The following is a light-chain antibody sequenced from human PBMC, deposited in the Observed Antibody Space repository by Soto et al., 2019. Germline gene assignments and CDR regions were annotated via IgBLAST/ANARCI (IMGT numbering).Light chain of an antibody. V-gene: IGKV4-1*01. CDR1: QSVLYSSNNKNY. Sequence: DIVMTQSPDSLAVSLGERATINCKSSQSVLYSSNNKNYLAWYQQKPGQPPKLLIYWASTRESGVPDRFSGSGCGIDFTLTISSLQAEDVAVYYCQQYYSTPPTFGEGTKVEI. J-gene: IGKJ1*01. CDR2: WAS. CDR3: QQYYSTPPT.